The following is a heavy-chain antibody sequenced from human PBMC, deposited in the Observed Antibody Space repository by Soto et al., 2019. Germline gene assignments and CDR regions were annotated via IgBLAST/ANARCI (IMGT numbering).Heavy chain of an antibody. CDR3: ARPLRDRNYYYGMAV. CDR1: GGTFSKYA. Sequence: VQLVQSGAEMQQPGASVRVSYKASGGTFSKYAFSWVRQAPGQGLEWLGGTIPMFGTPNYAQKFQGRVAISADESTATVYMELSSLRSEDTAVYFCARPLRDRNYYYGMAVWGQGTTVTVSS. J-gene: IGHJ6*02. V-gene: IGHV1-69*01. CDR2: TIPMFGTP. D-gene: IGHD3-22*01.